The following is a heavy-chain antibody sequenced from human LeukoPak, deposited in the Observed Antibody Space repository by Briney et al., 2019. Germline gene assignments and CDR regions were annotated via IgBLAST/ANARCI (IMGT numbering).Heavy chain of an antibody. J-gene: IGHJ1*01. V-gene: IGHV3-23*01. D-gene: IGHD5-18*01. CDR2: ISGSGGST. CDR1: GFTFSSYA. CDR3: AKDSYDDSI. Sequence: GGSLRLSCAASGFTFSSYAMTWVRQAPGKGLEWVSAISGSGGSTYYAESVKGRCTISKDNSKKTLFLQMNSLRAEDTAVYYCAKDSYDDSIWGQGTLVTVSS.